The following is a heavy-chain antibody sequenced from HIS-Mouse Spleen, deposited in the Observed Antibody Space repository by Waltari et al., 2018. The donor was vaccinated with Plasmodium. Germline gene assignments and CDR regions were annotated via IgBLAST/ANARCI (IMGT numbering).Heavy chain of an antibody. V-gene: IGHV4-39*07. J-gene: IGHJ4*02. CDR2: IYYSGST. CDR1: GGSLSSSSYY. CDR3: ARDRITGTSYFDY. D-gene: IGHD1-7*01. Sequence: QLQLQESGPGLVKPSETLSLTCPVSGGSLSSSSYYWGWIRQPPGKGLEWIGSIYYSGSTYYNPSLKSRVTISVDTSKNQFSLKLSSVTAADTAVYYCARDRITGTSYFDYWGQGTLVTVSS.